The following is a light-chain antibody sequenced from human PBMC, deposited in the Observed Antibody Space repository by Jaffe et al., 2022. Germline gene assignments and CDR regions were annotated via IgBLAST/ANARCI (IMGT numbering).Light chain of an antibody. CDR1: QSVSSSY. J-gene: IGKJ2*01. Sequence: EIVLTQSPGTLSLSPGERATLSCRASQSVSSSYLAWYQQKPGQAPRLLIYGASSRATGIPDRFSGSGSGTDFTLTISRLEPEDFAVYYCQQYGPLGYTFGQGTKLEIK. CDR3: QQYGPLGYT. V-gene: IGKV3-20*01. CDR2: GAS.